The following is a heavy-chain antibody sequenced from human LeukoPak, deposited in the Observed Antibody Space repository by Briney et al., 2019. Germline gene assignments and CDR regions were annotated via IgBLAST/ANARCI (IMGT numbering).Heavy chain of an antibody. V-gene: IGHV5-51*01. CDR1: GXRFTSYW. J-gene: IGHJ3*02. D-gene: IGHD1-26*01. Sequence: GESLKISCKGSGXRFTSYWIGWVRQMPGKGLKWMGFIYPGDSDTRYSPSFQGQVTISADKSMSTAYLQWSSLKASDTAMYYCARRRGRYSGDAFDIWGQGTMVTVSS. CDR3: ARRRGRYSGDAFDI. CDR2: IYPGDSDT.